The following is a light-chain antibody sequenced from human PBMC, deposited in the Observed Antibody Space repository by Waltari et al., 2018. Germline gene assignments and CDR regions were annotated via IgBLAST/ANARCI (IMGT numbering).Light chain of an antibody. CDR2: RNN. V-gene: IGLV1-44*01. J-gene: IGLJ1*01. CDR1: TPNTGSTT. Sequence: QSVLTQPPTASGPPGQRVTIPCSGRTPNTGSTTGNWYQKPPGTAPKPLTYRNNQRPSGVPDRFSGSKSGTSASLAISGLQSEDEADYYCAAWDDSLNAHYVFGTGTKVTVL. CDR3: AAWDDSLNAHYV.